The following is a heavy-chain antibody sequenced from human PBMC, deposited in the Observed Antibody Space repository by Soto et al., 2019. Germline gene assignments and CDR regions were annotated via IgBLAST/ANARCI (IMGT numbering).Heavy chain of an antibody. CDR3: AGRASR. Sequence: PGGSLRLSCAVSGFTFSSSEMYWVRQAPGKGLEWISYIHPSGQPIFYADSLQGRFTICRDNANNSLFLQINSLRAEDTAVYYCAGRASRWGQGTMVTVSS. J-gene: IGHJ3*01. D-gene: IGHD1-26*01. CDR2: IHPSGQPI. V-gene: IGHV3-48*03. CDR1: GFTFSSSE.